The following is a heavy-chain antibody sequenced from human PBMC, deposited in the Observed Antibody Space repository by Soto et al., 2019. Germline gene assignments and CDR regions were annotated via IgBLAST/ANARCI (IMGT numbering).Heavy chain of an antibody. V-gene: IGHV1-69*13. J-gene: IGHJ6*01. D-gene: IGHD3-3*01. CDR3: ARWAVREEPEGRSDFWSGYYDAYYYYGMEV. CDR2: IIPIFGTA. CDR1: GGTFSSYA. Sequence: RASVKVSCKASGGTFSSYAISWVRQAPGQGLEWMGGIIPIFGTANYAQKFQGRVTITADESTSTAYMELSSLRSEDTAVYYCARWAVREEPEGRSDFWSGYYDAYYYYGMEVWGQRTTVNVSS.